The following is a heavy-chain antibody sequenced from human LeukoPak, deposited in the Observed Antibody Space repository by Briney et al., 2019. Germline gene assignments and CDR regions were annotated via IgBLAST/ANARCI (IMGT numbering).Heavy chain of an antibody. Sequence: GGSLRLSCAASGFTFSTHAMTWVRQAPGKGLEWVSSIATGFDTYSADSVKGRFAISRDNSKNTLYLQMNSLRAEDTAVYYCAKVGRYPLIDYWGQGTLVTVSS. CDR3: AKVGRYPLIDY. J-gene: IGHJ4*02. V-gene: IGHV3-23*01. D-gene: IGHD1-14*01. CDR1: GFTFSTHA. CDR2: IATGFDT.